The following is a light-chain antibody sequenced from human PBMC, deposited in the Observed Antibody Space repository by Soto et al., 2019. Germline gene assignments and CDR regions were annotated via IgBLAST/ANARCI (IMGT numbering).Light chain of an antibody. V-gene: IGLV1-40*01. Sequence: QSVLKQPPSVSGAPGQRVTISCTGSSSNIGAGYDVHWYQQLPGTAPKLLIYDNNNRPSGVPDRFSASKSGTSASLAITGLQAEDEADYYCQSYDSSLSGYVFGTGTKLTVL. J-gene: IGLJ1*01. CDR1: SSNIGAGYD. CDR2: DNN. CDR3: QSYDSSLSGYV.